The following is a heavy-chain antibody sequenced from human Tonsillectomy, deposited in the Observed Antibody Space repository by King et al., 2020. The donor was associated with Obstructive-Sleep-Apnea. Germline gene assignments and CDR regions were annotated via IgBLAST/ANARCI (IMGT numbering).Heavy chain of an antibody. J-gene: IGHJ2*01. CDR2: IYHSGST. D-gene: IGHD2-15*01. CDR3: ALHLRSIASFDL. V-gene: IGHV4-4*02. Sequence: QLQESGPGLVKPSGTLSLTCAVSGGSISSSNWWSWVRQPPGKGLEWIGEIYHSGSTNYNPSLKSRFTISVDKSKNQFSLKLSSVTAADTAVYYFALHLRSIASFDLWGRGTLVTVSS. CDR1: GGSISSSNW.